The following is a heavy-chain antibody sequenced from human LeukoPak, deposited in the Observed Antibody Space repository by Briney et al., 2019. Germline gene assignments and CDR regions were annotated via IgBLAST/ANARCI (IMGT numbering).Heavy chain of an antibody. CDR3: ARASYIVVVPAAPGGAFDI. Sequence: PGGSLRLSCAASGFTFSSCSMNWVRQAPGKGLEWVSYISSSSSTIYYADSVKGRFTISRDNAKNSLYLQMNSLRDEDTAVYYCARASYIVVVPAAPGGAFDIWGQGTMVTVSS. CDR2: ISSSSSTI. CDR1: GFTFSSCS. D-gene: IGHD2-2*01. V-gene: IGHV3-48*02. J-gene: IGHJ3*02.